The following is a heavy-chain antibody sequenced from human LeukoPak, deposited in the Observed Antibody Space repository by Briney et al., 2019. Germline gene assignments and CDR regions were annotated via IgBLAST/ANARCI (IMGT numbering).Heavy chain of an antibody. Sequence: GGSLRLSCAASGFTFSSYAMHWVRQAPGKGLEWVAVISYDGSNKYYADSVKGRFTISRDNSKNTLYLQMNSLRAEDTAVYYCAKDGAFDIWGQGTMVTVSS. V-gene: IGHV3-30*04. J-gene: IGHJ3*02. CDR2: ISYDGSNK. CDR1: GFTFSSYA. CDR3: AKDGAFDI.